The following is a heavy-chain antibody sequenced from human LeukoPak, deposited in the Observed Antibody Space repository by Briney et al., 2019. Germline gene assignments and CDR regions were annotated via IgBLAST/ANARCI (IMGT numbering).Heavy chain of an antibody. Sequence: GGSLRLSCVASGFNFDDYAMHWVRQVPGKGLEWVSSISSSSSYIYYADSVKGRFTISRDNAKNSLYLQMNSLRAEDTAVYYCARDEGPTSFDYWGQGTLVTVSS. CDR3: ARDEGPTSFDY. CDR1: GFNFDDYA. CDR2: ISSSSSYI. V-gene: IGHV3-21*01. J-gene: IGHJ4*02.